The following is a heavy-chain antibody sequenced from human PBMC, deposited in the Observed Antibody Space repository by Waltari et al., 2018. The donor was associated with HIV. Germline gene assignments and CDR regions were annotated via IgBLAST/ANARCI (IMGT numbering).Heavy chain of an antibody. D-gene: IGHD3-3*01. Sequence: QVQLVESGGGLVKPGGSLRLSCAASGFTFNDHYMGWIRQAPGKGLEWVSFMSSSGRSIYYADSVKGRFTISRDNAKNSLYLQMTSLRAEDTAVYYCARNYDFWSGLPGYWGQGTLVTVSS. V-gene: IGHV3-11*01. CDR2: MSSSGRSI. J-gene: IGHJ4*02. CDR1: GFTFNDHY. CDR3: ARNYDFWSGLPGY.